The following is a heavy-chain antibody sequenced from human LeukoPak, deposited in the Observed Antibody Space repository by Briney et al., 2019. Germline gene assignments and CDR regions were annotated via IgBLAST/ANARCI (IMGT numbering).Heavy chain of an antibody. V-gene: IGHV4-59*12. D-gene: IGHD2-2*02. CDR1: GGSISSYY. Sequence: SETLSLTCTVSGGSISSYYWSWIRQPPGKGLEWIGYIYYSGSTNYNPSLKSRITISVDTSKNQSSLKLSSVTAADTAVYYCAREKDIVVVPAAIPYNWFDPWGQGTLVTVSS. CDR2: IYYSGST. J-gene: IGHJ5*02. CDR3: AREKDIVVVPAAIPYNWFDP.